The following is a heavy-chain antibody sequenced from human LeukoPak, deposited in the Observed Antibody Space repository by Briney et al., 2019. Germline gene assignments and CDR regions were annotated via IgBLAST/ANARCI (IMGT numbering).Heavy chain of an antibody. CDR2: IKQDGSDR. CDR1: GFTFSSYW. CDR3: VRNLAVAGTCFDS. V-gene: IGHV3-7*03. D-gene: IGHD6-19*01. Sequence: GGSLRLSCEASGFTFSSYWMSWVRQAPGTGLEWVANIKQDGSDRNYVTSVRGRFTISRDNAESSLYLQMNSLRAEDTALYYCVRNLAVAGTCFDSWGQGTLVTVSS. J-gene: IGHJ4*02.